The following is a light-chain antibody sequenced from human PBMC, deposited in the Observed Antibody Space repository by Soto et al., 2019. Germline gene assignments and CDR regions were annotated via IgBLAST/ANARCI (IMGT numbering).Light chain of an antibody. CDR3: RSYTSSGTLV. J-gene: IGLJ1*01. CDR2: EVS. V-gene: IGLV2-14*01. Sequence: QAALTQPASVSGSPGQSITISCTGTSSDVGGYNFVSWYQQHPGKAPKLMIYEVSNRPSGVSNRFSGSKTGNTASLTISGLQAEDEADYYCRSYTSSGTLVFGTGTKLTVL. CDR1: SSDVGGYNF.